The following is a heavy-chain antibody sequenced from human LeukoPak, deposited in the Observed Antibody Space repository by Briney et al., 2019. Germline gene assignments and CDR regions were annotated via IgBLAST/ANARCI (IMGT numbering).Heavy chain of an antibody. CDR2: INPNSGGT. Sequence: ASVKVSCKASGYTFTGYYMHWVRQAPGQGLEWMGWINPNSGGTNYAQKFQGRVTMTRDTSISTAYMELSRLRSDDTAVYYCVRGGILTGYSYNWFDPWGQRTLVTVSS. CDR1: GYTFTGYY. CDR3: VRGGILTGYSYNWFDP. J-gene: IGHJ5*02. V-gene: IGHV1-2*02. D-gene: IGHD3-9*01.